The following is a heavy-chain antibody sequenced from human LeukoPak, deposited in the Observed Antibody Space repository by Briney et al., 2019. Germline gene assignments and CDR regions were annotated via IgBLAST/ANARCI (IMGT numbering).Heavy chain of an antibody. V-gene: IGHV6-1*01. CDR1: LDSLSSKIAA. J-gene: IGHJ3*01. Sequence: APSLTCSQSLDSLSSKIAALNWIRHPPSRGLDWLGKTYYRSKWYNDYALSVKSRLTINPDTSKNQFSLQLNSVTPEDTAVYYCARAVADSFDLWDQATMVTVSS. D-gene: IGHD6-19*01. CDR3: ARAVADSFDL. CDR2: TYYRSKWYN.